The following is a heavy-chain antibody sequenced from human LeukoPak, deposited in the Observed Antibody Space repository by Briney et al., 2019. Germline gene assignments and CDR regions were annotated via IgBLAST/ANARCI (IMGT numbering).Heavy chain of an antibody. CDR1: GYSFTSYW. J-gene: IGHJ4*02. D-gene: IGHD3-22*01. Sequence: GESLKISCKGSGYSFTSYWIGWVRQMPGKGLEWMGIIYPGDSDTRYSPSFQGQVTISADKSISTAYLQWSSLKASDTAMYYCARQGRTYYYDSSGYGHFDYWGRGTLVTVSS. V-gene: IGHV5-51*01. CDR2: IYPGDSDT. CDR3: ARQGRTYYYDSSGYGHFDY.